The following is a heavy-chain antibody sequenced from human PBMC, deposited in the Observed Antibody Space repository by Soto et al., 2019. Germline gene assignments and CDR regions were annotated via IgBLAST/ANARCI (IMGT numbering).Heavy chain of an antibody. J-gene: IGHJ2*01. CDR2: ISYDGSNK. V-gene: IGHV3-30*18. Sequence: KGLEWVAGISYDGSNKYYADSVTGRFTISRDNSKNTLYLQMNSLRAEDTAVYYCAKRDSHFFFQAEDGIRDVGAVSAFLLNRSSDL. CDR3: AKRDSHFFFQAEDGIRDVGAVSAFLLNRSSDL. D-gene: IGHD2-15*01.